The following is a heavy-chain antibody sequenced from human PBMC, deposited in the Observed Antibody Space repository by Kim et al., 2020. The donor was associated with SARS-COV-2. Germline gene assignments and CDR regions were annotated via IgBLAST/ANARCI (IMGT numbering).Heavy chain of an antibody. J-gene: IGHJ4*02. Sequence: GGSLRLSCAASGFTFSSYGMHWVRQAPGKGLEWVAVISYDGSNKYYADSVKGRFTISRDNSKNTLYLQMNSLRAEDTAVYYCAREATGDYWGQGTLVTVSS. CDR1: GFTFSSYG. CDR3: AREATGDY. CDR2: ISYDGSNK. V-gene: IGHV3-33*05.